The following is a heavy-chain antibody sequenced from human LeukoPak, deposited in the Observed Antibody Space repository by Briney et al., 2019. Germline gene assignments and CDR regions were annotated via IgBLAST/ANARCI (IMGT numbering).Heavy chain of an antibody. CDR3: AKGYPYYYDSSGYYSPNFDY. D-gene: IGHD3-22*01. CDR2: IWYDGSNK. V-gene: IGHV3-33*06. CDR1: GFTFSSYG. J-gene: IGHJ4*02. Sequence: PGRSLRLSCAASGFTFSSYGMHWVRQAPGKGLEWVAVIWYDGSNKYYADSVKGRFTISRDNSKNTLYLQMNSLRAEDTAVYYCAKGYPYYYDSSGYYSPNFDYWGQGTLVTVSS.